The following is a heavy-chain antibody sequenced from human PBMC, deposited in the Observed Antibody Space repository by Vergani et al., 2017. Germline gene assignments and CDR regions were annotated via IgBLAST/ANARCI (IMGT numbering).Heavy chain of an antibody. Sequence: QVQLQESGPGLVKPSETLSLTCAVSGYSISSGYYWGWIRQPPGKGLEWIGSIYHSGSTYYNPSLKSRVTISVDTSKNQFSLKLGSVTAADTAVYYCARGARSSGYYYQPRKRDYFDYWGQGTLVTVSS. D-gene: IGHD3-22*01. V-gene: IGHV4-38-2*01. CDR3: ARGARSSGYYYQPRKRDYFDY. CDR2: IYHSGST. CDR1: GYSISSGYY. J-gene: IGHJ4*02.